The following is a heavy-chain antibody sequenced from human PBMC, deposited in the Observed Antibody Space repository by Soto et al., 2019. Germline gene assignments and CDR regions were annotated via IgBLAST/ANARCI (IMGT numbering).Heavy chain of an antibody. CDR2: IAYDGSNE. CDR1: GFTFSSYG. J-gene: IGHJ4*02. Sequence: QVQLVESGGGVVQPGRSLRLSCAVSGFTFSSYGMHWFCQAPGKGLAWVAQIAYDGSNEHDGDSAKGRFTISRDNSKNTLYLQMNSLRAEDTAVYYCAKDKYYHDSSGYYIFDYWGQGTLVTVSS. CDR3: AKDKYYHDSSGYYIFDY. V-gene: IGHV3-30*18. D-gene: IGHD3-22*01.